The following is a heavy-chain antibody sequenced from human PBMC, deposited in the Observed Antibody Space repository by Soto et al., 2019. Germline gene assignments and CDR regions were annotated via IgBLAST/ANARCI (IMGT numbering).Heavy chain of an antibody. Sequence: SETLSLTCTVSGGSISSYYWSWIRQPPGKGLEWIGYIYYSGSTNYNPSLKSRVTISVDTSKNQFSLKLSSVTAADTAVYYCARSNCSSTSCHGNLDVYYYYGMDVWGQGTTVTVSS. J-gene: IGHJ6*02. CDR3: ARSNCSSTSCHGNLDVYYYYGMDV. CDR2: IYYSGST. V-gene: IGHV4-59*01. CDR1: GGSISSYY. D-gene: IGHD2-2*01.